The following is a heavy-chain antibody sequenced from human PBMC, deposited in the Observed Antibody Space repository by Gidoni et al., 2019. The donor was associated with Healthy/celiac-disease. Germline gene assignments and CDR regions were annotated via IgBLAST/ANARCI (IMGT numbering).Heavy chain of an antibody. CDR1: GFTFSDYY. CDR2: ISSSSSYT. J-gene: IGHJ4*02. D-gene: IGHD2-15*01. V-gene: IGHV3-11*05. Sequence: QVQLVESGGGLVKPGGSLRLSCAASGFTFSDYYMSWIRQAPGKGLEWVSYISSSSSYTNYADSVKGRFTISRDNAKNSLYLQMNSLRAEDTAVYYCARSVVVVAADYFDYWGQGTLVTVSS. CDR3: ARSVVVVAADYFDY.